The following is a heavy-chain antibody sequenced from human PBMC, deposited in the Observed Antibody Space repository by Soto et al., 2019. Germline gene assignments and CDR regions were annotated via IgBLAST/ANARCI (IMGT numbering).Heavy chain of an antibody. J-gene: IGHJ4*02. CDR3: TTLDYGTNSIHGVFYYLDY. Sequence: EVQLVASGGGLVQTGRSLRLSCTASGFTFDKYAMSWFRQAPGKGLEWVGFIRSNTYGGTTQYAASVEGRFTVSRDDSKSLAYLQMHSLETEDPAVYYCTTLDYGTNSIHGVFYYLDYWGQATLVTVSS. CDR1: GFTFDKYA. CDR2: IRSNTYGGTT. D-gene: IGHD4-17*01. V-gene: IGHV3-49*03.